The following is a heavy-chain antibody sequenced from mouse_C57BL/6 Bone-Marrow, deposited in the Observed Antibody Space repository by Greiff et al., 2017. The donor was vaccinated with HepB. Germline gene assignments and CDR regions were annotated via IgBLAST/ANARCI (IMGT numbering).Heavy chain of an antibody. Sequence: QVQLQQPGAELVKPGASVKMSCKASGYTFTSYWITWVKQRPGQGLEWIGDIYPGSGSTNYNEKFKSKATLTVDTSSSTAYMQLSSLTSEDSAVYCCALPYYSNLGFDYWGQGTTLTVSS. CDR3: ALPYYSNLGFDY. CDR1: GYTFTSYW. CDR2: IYPGSGST. D-gene: IGHD2-5*01. V-gene: IGHV1-55*01. J-gene: IGHJ2*01.